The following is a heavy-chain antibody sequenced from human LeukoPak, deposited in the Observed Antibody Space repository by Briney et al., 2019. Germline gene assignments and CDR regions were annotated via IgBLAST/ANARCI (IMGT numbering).Heavy chain of an antibody. CDR2: IWYDGSDK. J-gene: IGHJ4*02. V-gene: IGHV3-33*01. D-gene: IGHD5-18*01. CDR3: ARGRGYSQGFDY. Sequence: PGGSLRLSCAASGFTFSSSGMHWVRQAPGKGLEWVAVIWYDGSDKYYADSVKGRFTISRDNSKNTLYLQINSLRAEDTAVYYCARGRGYSQGFDYWGQGTLVTVSS. CDR1: GFTFSSSG.